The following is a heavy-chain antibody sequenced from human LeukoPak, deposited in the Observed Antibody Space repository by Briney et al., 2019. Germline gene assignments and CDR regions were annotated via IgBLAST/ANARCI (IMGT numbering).Heavy chain of an antibody. CDR2: ISSDGSNK. Sequence: GGSLRLSCAASGFTFSSYAMHWVRQAPGKGLEWVAVISSDGSNKYYADSMKGRFTISRDNSKNTLYLQMNSLRGEDTAVYYCARDLREYSSGWYLRSHYYYYMDVWGKGTTVTVSS. CDR3: ARDLREYSSGWYLRSHYYYYMDV. J-gene: IGHJ6*03. D-gene: IGHD6-19*01. CDR1: GFTFSSYA. V-gene: IGHV3-30*04.